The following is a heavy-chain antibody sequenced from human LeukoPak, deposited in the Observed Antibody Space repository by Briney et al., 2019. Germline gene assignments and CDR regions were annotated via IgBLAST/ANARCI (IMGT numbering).Heavy chain of an antibody. Sequence: QTGGSLRLSCAASGFTFSSYAMSGVRQAPGKGLERVSAISGSGGSTYYADSGNGRFPISRDNSKHTLYLQINTLRADDTAVYYCAQRYVWPRYRTAYCGQGTLATASS. CDR3: AQRYVWPRYRTAY. J-gene: IGHJ4*02. CDR2: ISGSGGST. D-gene: IGHD3-16*01. CDR1: GFTFSSYA. V-gene: IGHV3-23*01.